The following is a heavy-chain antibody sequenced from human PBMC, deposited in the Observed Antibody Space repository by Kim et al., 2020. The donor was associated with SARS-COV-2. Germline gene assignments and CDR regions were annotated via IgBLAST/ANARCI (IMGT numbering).Heavy chain of an antibody. J-gene: IGHJ3*01. CDR2: IKQDGSVT. D-gene: IGHD3-22*01. CDR3: ARDQDYYLSGRWYDALDL. V-gene: IGHV3-7*01. Sequence: GGSLRLSCTASRFILSDYWMTWLRQAPGKGLEWVANIKQDGSVTYYLDSVKGRFTISRDNTKNSFYLQMNSLRAEDTAVYFCARDQDYYLSGRWYDALDLWGPGTMVNVSS. CDR1: RFILSDYW.